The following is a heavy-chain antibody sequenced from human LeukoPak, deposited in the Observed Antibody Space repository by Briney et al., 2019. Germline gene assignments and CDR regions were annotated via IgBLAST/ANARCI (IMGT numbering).Heavy chain of an antibody. D-gene: IGHD6-13*01. CDR2: ISGSGIST. J-gene: IGHJ3*02. CDR1: GFTFSSYA. Sequence: GGSLRLSCAASGFTFSSYAMNWVRQAPGKGLEWVSHISGSGISTYYADFVKGRFTFSRDNSKNTLYLQMNSLRAEDTAVYYCAKDRSIAAGDDAFDIWGQGTMVTVSS. CDR3: AKDRSIAAGDDAFDI. V-gene: IGHV3-23*01.